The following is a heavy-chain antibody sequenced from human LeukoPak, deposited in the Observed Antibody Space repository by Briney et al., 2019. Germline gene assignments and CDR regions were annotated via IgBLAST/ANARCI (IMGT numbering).Heavy chain of an antibody. CDR3: ARVPERGVIRSALPYYYYYGMDV. CDR2: INHSGST. J-gene: IGHJ6*04. CDR1: GGSFSGYY. Sequence: SETLSLTCAVYGGSFSGYYWSWIRQPPGKGLEWIGEINHSGSTNYNPSLKSRVTISVDTSKNQFSLKLSSVTAADTAVYYCARVPERGVIRSALPYYYYYGMDVWGKGTTVTVSS. V-gene: IGHV4-34*01. D-gene: IGHD3-10*01.